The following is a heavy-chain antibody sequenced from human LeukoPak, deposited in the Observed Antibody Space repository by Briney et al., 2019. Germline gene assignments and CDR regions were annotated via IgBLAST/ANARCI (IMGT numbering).Heavy chain of an antibody. CDR2: INQGGGVK. Sequence: GGSLRLSCAASGFSFSSYEMNWVRQAPGKGLEWVANINQGGGVKYYVDSVKGRFTISRDDTESSLYVQMNSLRDEDTAVYYCARFGYSGWNLENWGQGTLVTASS. D-gene: IGHD5-12*01. CDR3: ARFGYSGWNLEN. V-gene: IGHV3-7*02. J-gene: IGHJ4*02. CDR1: GFSFSSYE.